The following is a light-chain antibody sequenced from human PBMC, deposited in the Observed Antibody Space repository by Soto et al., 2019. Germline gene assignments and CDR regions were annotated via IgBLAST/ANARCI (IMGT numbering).Light chain of an antibody. CDR2: GAS. J-gene: IGKJ4*01. CDR3: QQYGSSPLT. CDR1: QSVSSSY. V-gene: IGKV3-20*01. Sequence: ESVLTQSPGTLSLSPGERATLSCRASQSVSSSYLAWYQQKPGQAPRLLIYGASSRATGIPDRFSGSGSGTDFTFTISRLEHEDFAVYYCQQYGSSPLTFGGGTKVEIK.